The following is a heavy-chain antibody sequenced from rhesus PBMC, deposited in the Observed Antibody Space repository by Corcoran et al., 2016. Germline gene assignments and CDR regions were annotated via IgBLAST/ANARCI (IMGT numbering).Heavy chain of an antibody. CDR1: GFTLGRYW. CDR2: ISSDVSST. V-gene: IGHV3-119*01. Sequence: EVQLVESGGGLVQPGGSLRLSCAACGFTLGRYWMYCVRQAPGKGRAWVSRISSDVSSTSYADSVKGRFTISIENAKNSLYLQMSSLRAEDTAVYYCAKGEYVWNDHYFDYWGQGVLVTVSS. D-gene: IGHD1-14*01. J-gene: IGHJ4*01. CDR3: AKGEYVWNDHYFDY.